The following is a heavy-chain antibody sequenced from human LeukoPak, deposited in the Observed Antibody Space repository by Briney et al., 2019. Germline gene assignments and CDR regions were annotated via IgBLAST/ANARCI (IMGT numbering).Heavy chain of an antibody. Sequence: GGSLRLSCAASGFTFSSYSMDWVRQAPGKGLEWVSSISSSSSYIYYADSVKGRFTISRDNAKNSLYLQMNSLRAEDTAVYYCARVESTRAIDYWGQGTLVTVSS. CDR1: GFTFSSYS. CDR3: ARVESTRAIDY. V-gene: IGHV3-21*01. CDR2: ISSSSSYI. D-gene: IGHD2-2*01. J-gene: IGHJ4*02.